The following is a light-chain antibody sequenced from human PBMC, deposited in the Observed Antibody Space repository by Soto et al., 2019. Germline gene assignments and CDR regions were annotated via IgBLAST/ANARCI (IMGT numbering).Light chain of an antibody. V-gene: IGKV1-16*01. J-gene: IGKJ5*01. CDR2: ATS. CDR3: QQYNSYPLT. Sequence: DIQMTQSPSSLSASVGDRVTITCRASQGVNSNLAWFQQKPGKDPKSLIYATSNLQSGVPSRFSGSGSATDFTLTISSLQPEDFAIYYCQQYNSYPLTFGQGTRLEIK. CDR1: QGVNSN.